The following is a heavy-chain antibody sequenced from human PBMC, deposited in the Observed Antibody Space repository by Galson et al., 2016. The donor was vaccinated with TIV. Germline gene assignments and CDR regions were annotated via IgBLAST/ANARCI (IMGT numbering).Heavy chain of an antibody. J-gene: IGHJ3*02. CDR2: IFYTGNT. V-gene: IGHV4-59*01. Sequence: SETLSLTCTVSGSSISHYYWTWIRQTPGKGLEWIGYIFYTGNTDYNPSLKSRVAISVDTSKNQFSLNLSSVTAADTAVYYCAGVSVGAFDIWGQGTMVTVSS. CDR1: GSSISHYY. CDR3: AGVSVGAFDI.